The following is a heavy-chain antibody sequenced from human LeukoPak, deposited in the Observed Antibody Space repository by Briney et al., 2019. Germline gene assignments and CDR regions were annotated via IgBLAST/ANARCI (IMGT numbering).Heavy chain of an antibody. CDR2: GDHTGGT. Sequence: PSETLSLTCAVYGGSFTGYYWSWIRQPPGKGLEWIGEGDHTGGTKYNPSLKSRVTISADSSKNQFSLKWYSMTAADTGLYYCAKNGQRGFSFDPWGQGTLVIVAS. J-gene: IGHJ5*02. CDR3: AKNGQRGFSFDP. V-gene: IGHV4-34*01. D-gene: IGHD2-8*01. CDR1: GGSFTGYY.